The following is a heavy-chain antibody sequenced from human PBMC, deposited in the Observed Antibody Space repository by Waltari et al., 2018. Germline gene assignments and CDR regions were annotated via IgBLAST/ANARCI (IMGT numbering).Heavy chain of an antibody. J-gene: IGHJ4*02. V-gene: IGHV3-21*03. Sequence: EVQLVESGGGLVKPGGSLRLSCAASGFAITTVGLSWVRQAPGKGLEWGSSSTAGCAYLYYAESVRGRFTVSIDNAKNSLHLQMNNLRAEDTAVYYCARALTTPNDFWGQGTLVTVSS. CDR2: STAGCAYL. CDR1: GFAITTVG. CDR3: ARALTTPNDF. D-gene: IGHD4-17*01.